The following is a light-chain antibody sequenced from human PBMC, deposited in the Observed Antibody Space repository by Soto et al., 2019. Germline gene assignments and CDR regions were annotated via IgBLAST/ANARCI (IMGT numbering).Light chain of an antibody. CDR3: QQYHTYRT. Sequence: DIQLTQSPSFLSASVGDRVTITCRASQSISSWLAWYQQKPGKAPKLLIYDASILESGVPSRFSGSTSGTEFTLTISSLQPDDFATYYCQQYHTYRTFGQGTKVDIK. CDR2: DAS. CDR1: QSISSW. J-gene: IGKJ1*01. V-gene: IGKV1-5*01.